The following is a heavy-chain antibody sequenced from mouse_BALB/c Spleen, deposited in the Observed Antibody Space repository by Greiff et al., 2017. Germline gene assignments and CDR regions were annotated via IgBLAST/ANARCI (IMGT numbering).Heavy chain of an antibody. CDR1: GFSLTSYG. Sequence: VQLVESGPGLVAPSQSLSITCTVSGFSLTSYGVHWVRQPPGKGLEWLGVIWAGGSTNYNSALMSRLSISKDNSKSQVFLKMNSLQTDDTAMYYCARERFTTVVATGAMDYWGQGTSVTVSS. D-gene: IGHD1-1*01. V-gene: IGHV2-9*02. CDR2: IWAGGST. J-gene: IGHJ4*01. CDR3: ARERFTTVVATGAMDY.